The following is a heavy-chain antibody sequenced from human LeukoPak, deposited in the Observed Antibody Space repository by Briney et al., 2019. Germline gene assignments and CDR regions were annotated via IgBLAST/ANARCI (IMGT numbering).Heavy chain of an antibody. CDR1: GFTFSSYA. D-gene: IGHD4-17*01. Sequence: GGSPRLSCAAPGFTFSSYAMSWGRQAPGEGLEWVSAISGSGGSTYYADSVKGRFTISRDNSKNTLYLQMNSLRAEDTAVYYCAKDLDGLGDYYFDYWGQGTLVTVSS. V-gene: IGHV3-23*01. CDR2: ISGSGGST. CDR3: AKDLDGLGDYYFDY. J-gene: IGHJ4*02.